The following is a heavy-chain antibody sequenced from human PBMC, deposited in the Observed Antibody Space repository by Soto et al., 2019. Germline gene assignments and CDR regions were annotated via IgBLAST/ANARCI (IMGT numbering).Heavy chain of an antibody. Sequence: GGSLRLSCAASVFTFSDFHMNWIRPAPGQGLEWLSYISSSGTTLYYGDSVKGRFTISRDAAKNHLYLHMNNLRVEDTAVYYCAREEVPGGYYYYGMDVWGQGTTVTVSS. V-gene: IGHV3-11*01. CDR3: AREEVPGGYYYYGMDV. CDR2: ISSSGTTL. D-gene: IGHD3-3*01. CDR1: VFTFSDFH. J-gene: IGHJ6*02.